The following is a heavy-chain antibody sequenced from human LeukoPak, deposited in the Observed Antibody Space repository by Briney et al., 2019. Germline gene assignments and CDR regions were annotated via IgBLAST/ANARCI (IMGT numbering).Heavy chain of an antibody. J-gene: IGHJ4*02. CDR2: INTNTGNP. Sequence: ASVKVSCKASGYTFTGYYMHWVRQAPGQGLEWMGWINTNTGNPTYAQGFTGRFVFSLDTSVSTAYLQISSLKAEDTAVYYCAREGRSGSSWYLANWGQGVLVTVSS. D-gene: IGHD6-13*01. CDR1: GYTFTGYY. V-gene: IGHV7-4-1*02. CDR3: AREGRSGSSWYLAN.